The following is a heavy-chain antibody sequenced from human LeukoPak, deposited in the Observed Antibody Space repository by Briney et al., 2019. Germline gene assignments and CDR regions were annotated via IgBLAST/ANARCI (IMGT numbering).Heavy chain of an antibody. CDR2: ISGSDGNT. Sequence: GGSLRLSCAASGFTFSSYVMSWVRQAPGKGLEWVSAISGSDGNTYYADSVKGRFTITRDNSKNTLYLQMNSLRAEDTAIYYCAKDPGGYYYYFDYWGQGTLVTVSS. V-gene: IGHV3-23*01. D-gene: IGHD3-3*01. CDR3: AKDPGGYYYYFDY. J-gene: IGHJ4*02. CDR1: GFTFSSYV.